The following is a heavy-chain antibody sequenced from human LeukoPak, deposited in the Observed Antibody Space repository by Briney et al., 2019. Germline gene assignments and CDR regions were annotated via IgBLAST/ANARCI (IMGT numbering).Heavy chain of an antibody. D-gene: IGHD1-26*01. V-gene: IGHV3-23*01. CDR3: AKVGGATYISRGWFDP. J-gene: IGHJ5*02. CDR2: IHGNGETT. Sequence: GGSLRLSCAASAFRFSSFAMTWVRQAPGKGLEWVSGIHGNGETTYYADSVKGRFTISRDNSKNTLYLQMNSLRAEDTAVYYCAKVGGATYISRGWFDPWGQGTLVTVSS. CDR1: AFRFSSFA.